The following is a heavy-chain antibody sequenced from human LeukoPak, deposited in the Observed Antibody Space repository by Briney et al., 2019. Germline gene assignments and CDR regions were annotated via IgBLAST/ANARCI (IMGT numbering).Heavy chain of an antibody. J-gene: IGHJ4*02. CDR3: VPSDPVL. V-gene: IGHV3-48*02. Sequence: GGSLRLSCAASGFTFTSYAMNWVRQAPGKGLEWVSYISSGSSTIYYADSVKGRFTISRDNAKNSLYLQMNSLRDEDTAVYYCVPSDPVLWGQGTLVTVSS. CDR1: GFTFTSYA. CDR2: ISSGSSTI.